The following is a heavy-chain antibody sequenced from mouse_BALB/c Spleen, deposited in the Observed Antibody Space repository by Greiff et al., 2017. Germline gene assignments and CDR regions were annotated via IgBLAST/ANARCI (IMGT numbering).Heavy chain of an antibody. J-gene: IGHJ4*01. CDR2: ISSGSSTI. D-gene: IGHD2-3*01. V-gene: IGHV5-17*02. CDR1: GFTFSSFG. Sequence: EVKVVESGGGLVQPGGSRKLSCAASGFTFSSFGMHWVRQAPEKGLEWVAYISSGSSTIYYADTVKGRFTISRDNPKNTLFLQMTSLRSEDTAMYYCARWLLSYAMDYWGQGTSVTVSS. CDR3: ARWLLSYAMDY.